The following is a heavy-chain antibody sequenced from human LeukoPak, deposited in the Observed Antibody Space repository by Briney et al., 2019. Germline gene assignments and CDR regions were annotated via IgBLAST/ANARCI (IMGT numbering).Heavy chain of an antibody. CDR3: ARSSNQNPPSY. Sequence: KPSETLSLTCTVSGGSISSSSYYWGWIRQPPGRGLEWIGSIYYSGSTYYNPSLKSRVTISVDTSKNQFSLKLSSVTAADTAVYYCARSSNQNPPSYWGQGTLVTVSS. CDR2: IYYSGST. V-gene: IGHV4-39*01. CDR1: GGSISSSSYY. D-gene: IGHD2-2*01. J-gene: IGHJ4*02.